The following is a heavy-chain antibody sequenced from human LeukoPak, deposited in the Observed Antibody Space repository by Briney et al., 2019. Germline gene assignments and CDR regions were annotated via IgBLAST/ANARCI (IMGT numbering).Heavy chain of an antibody. CDR3: ARVLPESYYYYYMDV. CDR1: GFTFSSYW. CDR2: IKQDGSEK. Sequence: GGSLRLSCAASGFTFSSYWMSWVRQAPGKGLEWVANIKQDGSEKYYVDSVKGRFTISRDNAKNSLYLQMNSLRAEDTAVYYCARVLPESYYYYYMDVWGKGTTVTVSS. J-gene: IGHJ6*03. V-gene: IGHV3-7*01.